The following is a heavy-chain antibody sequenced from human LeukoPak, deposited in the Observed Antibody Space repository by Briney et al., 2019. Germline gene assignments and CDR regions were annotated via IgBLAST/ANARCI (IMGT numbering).Heavy chain of an antibody. J-gene: IGHJ4*02. D-gene: IGHD5-24*01. Sequence: GGSLRLSCAASGFTFSSYSMMWVRQAPGKGLEWVSYISSSSTTIHYADSVKGRFTISRDNAKNSVYLQMNSLRAEDTAVYYCARLSRDGYNFGYWGQGTLVTVSS. CDR3: ARLSRDGYNFGY. V-gene: IGHV3-48*01. CDR2: ISSSSTTI. CDR1: GFTFSSYS.